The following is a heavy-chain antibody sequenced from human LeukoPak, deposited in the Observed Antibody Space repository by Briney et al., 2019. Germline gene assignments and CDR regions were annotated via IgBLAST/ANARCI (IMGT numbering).Heavy chain of an antibody. CDR3: ARRARATAGGDYFDY. CDR2: IYYSGNT. J-gene: IGHJ4*02. Sequence: SETLSLTCTVSGGSISSYYWTWIRQAPVKELEWIGYIYYSGNTNYNPSLNSRVTISLDTSRSQFSLKLSSVTVADTAVYYCARRARATAGGDYFDYWGQGTLVTVSS. D-gene: IGHD6-13*01. V-gene: IGHV4-59*08. CDR1: GGSISSYY.